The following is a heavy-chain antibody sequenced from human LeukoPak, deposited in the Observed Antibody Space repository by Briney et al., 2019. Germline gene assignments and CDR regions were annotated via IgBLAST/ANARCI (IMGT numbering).Heavy chain of an antibody. D-gene: IGHD3-10*01. CDR2: IRQDGSTM. CDR1: GFTFSSYW. CDR3: VRDRGFGANDY. V-gene: IGHV3-7*01. J-gene: IGHJ4*02. Sequence: GGSLRLSCAASGFTFSSYWMSWVRQAPGKGLEWVANIRQDGSTMSHVDSVRGRFTISRDNAKNSLYLQMSSLGADDTAVYYCVRDRGFGANDYWGQGTLVTVSS.